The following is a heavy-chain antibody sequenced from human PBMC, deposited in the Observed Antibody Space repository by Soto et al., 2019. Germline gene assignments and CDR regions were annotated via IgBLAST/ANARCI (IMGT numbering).Heavy chain of an antibody. Sequence: ASVKVSCKASGYTFTGYYMHWVRQAPGQGLEWMGWINPNSGGTNYAQKFQDWVTMTRDTSISTAYMELSRLRSDDTAVYYCARGDLIVVVPPRDYYYYYMDVWGKGTTVTVSS. J-gene: IGHJ6*03. CDR1: GYTFTGYY. V-gene: IGHV1-2*04. CDR2: INPNSGGT. D-gene: IGHD2-2*01. CDR3: ARGDLIVVVPPRDYYYYYMDV.